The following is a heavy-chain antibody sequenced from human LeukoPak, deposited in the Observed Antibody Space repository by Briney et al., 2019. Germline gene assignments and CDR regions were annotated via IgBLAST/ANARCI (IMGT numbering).Heavy chain of an antibody. J-gene: IGHJ4*02. CDR1: GGSISNYY. V-gene: IGHV4-34*01. D-gene: IGHD6-13*01. Sequence: SQTLSLTCTVSGGSISNYYWSWIRQPPRKGLEWIGEINHSGGTNYNPSLKSRGTISVDTSKNPFSLQLSSVTAADTAVHYCARHSSSSCFDYWGQGTLVTVSS. CDR3: ARHSSSSCFDY. CDR2: INHSGGT.